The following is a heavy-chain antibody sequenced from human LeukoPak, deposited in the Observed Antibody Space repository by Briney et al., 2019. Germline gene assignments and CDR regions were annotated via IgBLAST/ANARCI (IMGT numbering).Heavy chain of an antibody. CDR3: ARVPHVDTAMVLDY. CDR1: GGSFSGYY. V-gene: IGHV4-34*09. D-gene: IGHD5-18*01. Sequence: ASETLSLTCAVYGGSFSGYYWSWIRQPPGKGLEWIGYIYYSGSTYYNPSLKSRVTISVDTSKNQFSLKLSSVTAADTAVYYCARVPHVDTAMVLDYWGQGTLVTVSS. CDR2: IYYSGST. J-gene: IGHJ4*02.